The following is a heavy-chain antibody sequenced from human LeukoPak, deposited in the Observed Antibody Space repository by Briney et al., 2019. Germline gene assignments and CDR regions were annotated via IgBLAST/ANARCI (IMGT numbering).Heavy chain of an antibody. Sequence: GGSLRLSCAASGFTFSRYWMHWVRQAPGKGLVWVSRINTDGSSTTYADSVKGRFTISRDNAKNTLYLQMNSLRAEDTAVYYCARPMYSSSSFIKYYYYYYVMDVWGQGTTVTVSS. V-gene: IGHV3-74*01. CDR2: INTDGSST. CDR1: GFTFSRYW. J-gene: IGHJ6*02. CDR3: ARPMYSSSSFIKYYYYYYVMDV. D-gene: IGHD6-6*01.